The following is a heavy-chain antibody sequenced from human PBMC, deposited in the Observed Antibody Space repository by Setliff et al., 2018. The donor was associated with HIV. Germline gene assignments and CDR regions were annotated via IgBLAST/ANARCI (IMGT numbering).Heavy chain of an antibody. CDR3: ASLPAGQLGHFDY. CDR1: GDTDFY. V-gene: IGHV4-34*01. J-gene: IGHJ4*02. CDR2: INHSGGT. Sequence: SETLSLTCTVSGDTDFYWSWIRQPPGKGLEWIGEINHSGGTEYNPSLQSRVTMSIDTSNNQFSLTLSSVTAADTAVYYCASLPAGQLGHFDYWGQGTLVTVSS. D-gene: IGHD6-6*01.